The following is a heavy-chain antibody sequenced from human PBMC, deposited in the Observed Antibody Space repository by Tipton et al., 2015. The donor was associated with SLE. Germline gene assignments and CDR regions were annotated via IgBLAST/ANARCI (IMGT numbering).Heavy chain of an antibody. CDR2: IRYDGSNK. CDR1: GFTFSSYG. J-gene: IGHJ4*02. V-gene: IGHV3-30*02. D-gene: IGHD5-12*01. Sequence: SLRLSCAASGFTFSSYGMHWVRQAPGKGLEWVAFIRYDGSNKYYADSVKGRFTISRDNSKNTLYLQMNSLRAEDTAVYYCAIARLYSGYDVVSGGYWGQGTLVTVSS. CDR3: AIARLYSGYDVVSGGY.